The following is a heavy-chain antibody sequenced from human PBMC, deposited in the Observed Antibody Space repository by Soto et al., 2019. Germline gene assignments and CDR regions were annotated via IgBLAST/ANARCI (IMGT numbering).Heavy chain of an antibody. CDR1: GFTFSSYA. CDR2: ISGSGGTS. Sequence: EVQLLESGGGLVQPGGSLRLSCAASGFTFSSYAMSWVRQAPGKGLEWVSTISGSGGTSYYADSVKGRFTISRDNSKNTLYLQMNSLRAEDPAVYYCAKPAYYYGSGSYYNVGAFDVWGQGTMVTVSS. J-gene: IGHJ3*01. CDR3: AKPAYYYGSGSYYNVGAFDV. D-gene: IGHD3-10*01. V-gene: IGHV3-23*01.